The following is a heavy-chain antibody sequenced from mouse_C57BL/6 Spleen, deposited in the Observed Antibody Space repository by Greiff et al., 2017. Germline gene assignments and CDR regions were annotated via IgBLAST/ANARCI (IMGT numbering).Heavy chain of an antibody. CDR3: VRHGNYFDY. V-gene: IGHV10-1*01. J-gene: IGHJ2*01. CDR2: IRSKSNNYAT. D-gene: IGHD1-1*02. Sequence: EVKLMESGGGLVQPKGSLKLSCAASGFSFNTYAMNWVRQAPGKGLEWVARIRSKSNNYATYYADSVKDRFTISRDDSESMLYLQMNNLKTEDTAMYYCVRHGNYFDYWGQGTTRTVSS. CDR1: GFSFNTYA.